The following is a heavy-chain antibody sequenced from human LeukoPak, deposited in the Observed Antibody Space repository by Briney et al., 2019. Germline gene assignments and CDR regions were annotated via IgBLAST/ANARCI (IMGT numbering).Heavy chain of an antibody. V-gene: IGHV3-7*01. CDR2: IKQDGSEK. Sequence: GGSLRLSCAASGFTFSSYWMSWVRQAPGKGLEWVANIKQDGSEKYYVDSVKGRFTISRDNAKNSLYLQMNSLRAEDPAVYYCAREEGAIVLMVYASYYFDYWGQGTLVTVSS. CDR1: GFTFSSYW. J-gene: IGHJ4*02. CDR3: AREEGAIVLMVYASYYFDY. D-gene: IGHD2-8*01.